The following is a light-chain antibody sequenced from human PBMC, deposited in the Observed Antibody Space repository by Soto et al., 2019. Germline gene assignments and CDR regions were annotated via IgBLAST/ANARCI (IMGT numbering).Light chain of an antibody. J-gene: IGKJ1*01. CDR1: QGIRND. CDR2: AAS. CDR3: LQHNNYPPT. Sequence: DIQITHSPSSRSASVEEEVTIISRASQGIRNDLAWFQQKPGKAPKRLIYAASNLQSGVPSRFSGSGSGTEFTLTISSLQPEDFATYFCLQHNNYPPTFGQGTKVDIK. V-gene: IGKV1-17*01.